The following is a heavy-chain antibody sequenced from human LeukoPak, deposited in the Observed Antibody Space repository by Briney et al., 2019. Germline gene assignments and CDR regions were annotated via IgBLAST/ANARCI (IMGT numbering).Heavy chain of an antibody. CDR2: IYTSGST. D-gene: IGHD4-17*01. CDR3: AGDYGDYSFDY. J-gene: IGHJ4*02. V-gene: IGHV4-4*07. Sequence: SETLSLTCTVSGGSISSYYWSWIRQPAGKGLEWIGRIYTSGSTNYNPSLKSRVTVSVDTSKNQFSLKLSSVTAADTAVYYCAGDYGDYSFDYWSQGTLVTVSS. CDR1: GGSISSYY.